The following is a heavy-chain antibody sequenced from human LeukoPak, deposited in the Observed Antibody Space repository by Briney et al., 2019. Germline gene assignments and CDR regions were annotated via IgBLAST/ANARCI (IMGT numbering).Heavy chain of an antibody. Sequence: GGSLRLSCAASGFIFSSYAINWVRQAPGKGLEWVAVISYDGSNKYYADSVKGRFTISRDNSKNTLYLQMNSLRAEDTAVYYCTRHDDYGGNLPGGDAFDIWGQGTMVTVSS. CDR2: ISYDGSNK. CDR3: TRHDDYGGNLPGGDAFDI. CDR1: GFIFSSYA. J-gene: IGHJ3*02. D-gene: IGHD4-23*01. V-gene: IGHV3-30-3*01.